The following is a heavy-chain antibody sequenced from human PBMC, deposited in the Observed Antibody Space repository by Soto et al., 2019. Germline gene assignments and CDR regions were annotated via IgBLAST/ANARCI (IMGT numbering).Heavy chain of an antibody. J-gene: IGHJ6*03. CDR1: GYTFTSYG. CDR3: AREGSYYDFWSGRYYYYYYMDV. D-gene: IGHD3-3*01. V-gene: IGHV1-18*01. Sequence: ASVKVSCKASGYTFTSYGISWVRQAPGQGLEWMGWISAYNGNTNYAQKLQGRVTMTTDTSTSTAYMELRSLRSDDTAVYYCAREGSYYDFWSGRYYYYYYMDVWGKGTTVTVSS. CDR2: ISAYNGNT.